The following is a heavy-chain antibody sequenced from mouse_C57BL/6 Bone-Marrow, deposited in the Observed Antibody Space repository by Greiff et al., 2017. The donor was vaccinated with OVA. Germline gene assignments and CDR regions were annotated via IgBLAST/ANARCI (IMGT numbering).Heavy chain of an antibody. J-gene: IGHJ1*03. V-gene: IGHV2-2*01. Sequence: VQRVESGPGLVQPSQSLSITCTVSGFSLTSYGVHWVRQSPGKGLEWLGVIWSGGSTDYNADFISRLSISKDNSKSQVFFKMNSLQADDAAIYYCASSNWDWYFDVWGTGTTVTVSS. CDR1: GFSLTSYG. CDR3: ASSNWDWYFDV. CDR2: IWSGGST. D-gene: IGHD4-1*01.